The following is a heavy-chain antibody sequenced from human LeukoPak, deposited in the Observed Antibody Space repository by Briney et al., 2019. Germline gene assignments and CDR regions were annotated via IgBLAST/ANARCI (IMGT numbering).Heavy chain of an antibody. J-gene: IGHJ5*02. Sequence: GASVRVSCKASGYTFTSYGISWVRQAPGQGLEWMGWISAYNGNTNYAQKLQGRVTMTTDTSTSTAYMELRSLRSDDTAVYYCAREFSDGDQGGFDPWGQGTLVTVSS. CDR2: ISAYNGNT. D-gene: IGHD4-17*01. CDR1: GYTFTSYG. CDR3: AREFSDGDQGGFDP. V-gene: IGHV1-18*01.